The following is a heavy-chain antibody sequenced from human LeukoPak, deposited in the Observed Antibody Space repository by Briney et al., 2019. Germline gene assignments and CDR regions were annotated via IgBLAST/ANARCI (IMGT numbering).Heavy chain of an antibody. CDR3: VKGFVHPTYYFDY. CDR2: ITGSGDGT. V-gene: IGHV3-23*01. J-gene: IGHJ4*02. D-gene: IGHD3-10*01. Sequence: GRSLRLSCAASGCTFSNYAMMWVRQAPGKRLEWVSSITGSGDGTYYADSVRGRFTISRDNSENTLYLQLDSLRAEDTAVYFCVKGFVHPTYYFDYWGQGTLVTVSS. CDR1: GCTFSNYA.